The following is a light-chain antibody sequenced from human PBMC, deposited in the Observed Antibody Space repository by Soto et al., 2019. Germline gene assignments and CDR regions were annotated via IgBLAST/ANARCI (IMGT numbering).Light chain of an antibody. CDR1: HSISSW. CDR3: QQYNSYWT. J-gene: IGKJ1*01. CDR2: AAS. Sequence: DLPMTQSPSTLSASVGDRVTITCRASHSISSWLAWYQQKPGKAPNLLIYAASTLESGVPSRFSGSGSGTEFTLTISSLQPVDFATYYCQQYNSYWTFGQGTKVEI. V-gene: IGKV1-5*01.